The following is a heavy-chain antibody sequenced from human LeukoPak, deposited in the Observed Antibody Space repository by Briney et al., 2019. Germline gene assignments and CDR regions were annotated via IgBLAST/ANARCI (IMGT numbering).Heavy chain of an antibody. V-gene: IGHV3-23*01. D-gene: IGHD3-9*01. Sequence: GGSLRLSCAASGFTFSSYAMSWVRQAPGKGLEWVSAISGSGGSTYYADSVKGRFTISKDNSENALYLQMNRLRAEDTAVYYRAKDSQALRYFDWPPGAWGQGTLVTVSS. J-gene: IGHJ5*02. CDR3: AKDSQALRYFDWPPGA. CDR2: ISGSGGST. CDR1: GFTFSSYA.